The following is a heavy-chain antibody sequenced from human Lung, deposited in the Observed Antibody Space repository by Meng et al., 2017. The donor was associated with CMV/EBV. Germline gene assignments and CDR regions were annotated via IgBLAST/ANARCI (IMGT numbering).Heavy chain of an antibody. CDR2: INSDASTT. Sequence: GGSLRLXXAAPGFPFSTYRMHWVRQTPGTGLVWVSRINSDASTTTYAVSVKGRFTIPRNNARNTLYLQMSSLRVEDSAVYYCVRDGKYCSSGTCDYYIMDLWGQGTXVTVSS. D-gene: IGHD2-2*01. V-gene: IGHV3-74*01. CDR1: GFPFSTYR. J-gene: IGHJ6*02. CDR3: VRDGKYCSSGTCDYYIMDL.